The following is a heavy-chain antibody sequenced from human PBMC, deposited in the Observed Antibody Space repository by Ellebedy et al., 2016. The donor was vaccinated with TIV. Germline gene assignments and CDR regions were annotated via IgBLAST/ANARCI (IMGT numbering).Heavy chain of an antibody. CDR1: GFTFSSYG. CDR2: IIGMFGTA. CDR3: ARSESYRPEYFQH. V-gene: IGHV1-69*13. Sequence: SVKVSCKTSGFTFSSYGISWVRQAPGQGLEWMGGIIGMFGTANYAQKFQGRVTITADESTSTAYMELSSLSSEDTAVYYCARSESYRPEYFQHWGQGTLVTVSS. D-gene: IGHD3-10*01. J-gene: IGHJ1*01.